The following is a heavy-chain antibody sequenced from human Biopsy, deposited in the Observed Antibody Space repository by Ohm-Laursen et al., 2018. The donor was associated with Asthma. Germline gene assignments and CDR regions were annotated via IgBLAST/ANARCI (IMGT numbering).Heavy chain of an antibody. CDR1: GFMFRSFG. J-gene: IGHJ4*02. Sequence: SLRLSCAASGFMFRSFGMHWGRQAPGKGLEWVAVISYDGNHKFYEDSVRGRFTISRDNSKNTLYLQMNSLRTEDTAVYYCAKRRGYSGHDNDYWGQGTLVIVSS. CDR2: ISYDGNHK. V-gene: IGHV3-30*18. CDR3: AKRRGYSGHDNDY. D-gene: IGHD5-12*01.